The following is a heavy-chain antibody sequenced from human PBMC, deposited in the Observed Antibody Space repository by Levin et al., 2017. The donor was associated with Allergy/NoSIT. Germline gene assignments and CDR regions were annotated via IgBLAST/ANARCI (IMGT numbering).Heavy chain of an antibody. J-gene: IGHJ4*02. Sequence: GGSLRLSCAASGFTFSSYWMHWVRQAPGKGLVWVSRINGDGSSTNYADSVKGRFTISRDNAKNTMYLQMNSLRSDDTAVYYCARAVIVGASSRGDYWGQGTLVTVSS. CDR1: GFTFSSYW. CDR3: ARAVIVGASSRGDY. CDR2: INGDGSST. D-gene: IGHD1-26*01. V-gene: IGHV3-74*01.